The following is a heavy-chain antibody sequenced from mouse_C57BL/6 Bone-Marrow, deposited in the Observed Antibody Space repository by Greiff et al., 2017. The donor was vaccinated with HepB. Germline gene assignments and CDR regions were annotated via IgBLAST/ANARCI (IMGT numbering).Heavy chain of an antibody. CDR2: IDPENGDT. CDR1: GFNIKDDY. J-gene: IGHJ4*01. D-gene: IGHD1-1*01. Sequence: VHVKQSGAELVRPGASVKLSCTASGFNIKDDYMHWVKQRPEQGLEWIGWIDPENGDTEYASKFQGKATITADTSSNTAYLQLSSLTSEDTAVYYCTTFITTVDYYAMDYWGQGTSVTVSS. CDR3: TTFITTVDYYAMDY. V-gene: IGHV14-4*01.